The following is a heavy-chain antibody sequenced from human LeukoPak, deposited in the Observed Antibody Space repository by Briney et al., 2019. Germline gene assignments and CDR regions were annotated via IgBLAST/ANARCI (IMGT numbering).Heavy chain of an antibody. CDR3: ARGGVGATIFRKGKLIDY. Sequence: PSETLSLTCAVYGGSFSGYYWSWIRQPPGKGLEWIGEINHSGSTNYNPSLKSRVTISVDTSKNQFSLKLSSATAADTAVYYCARGGVGATIFRKGKLIDYWGQGTLVTVSS. J-gene: IGHJ4*02. V-gene: IGHV4-34*01. CDR2: INHSGST. CDR1: GGSFSGYY. D-gene: IGHD1-26*01.